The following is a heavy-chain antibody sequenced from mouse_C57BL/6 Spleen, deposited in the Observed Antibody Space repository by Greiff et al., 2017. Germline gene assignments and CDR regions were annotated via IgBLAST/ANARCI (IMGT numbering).Heavy chain of an antibody. CDR3: ARSKGDGYYYALED. Sequence: VQLQQPGAELVKPGASVKLSCKASGYTFTSSWMPWVKQRPGRGLEWIGMIDPNMGGTKYNEKFKGRATRTVDKPSSTAYMQLSSLTSEDSAVYYCARSKGDGYYYALEDWGKGTTVTVAS. J-gene: IGHJ4*01. CDR2: IDPNMGGT. D-gene: IGHD2-3*01. CDR1: GYTFTSSW. V-gene: IGHV1-72*01.